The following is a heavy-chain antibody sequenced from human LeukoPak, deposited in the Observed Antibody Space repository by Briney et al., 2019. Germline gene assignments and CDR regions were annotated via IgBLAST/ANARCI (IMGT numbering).Heavy chain of an antibody. CDR3: ANMVTKGY. CDR2: VSGSRDST. Sequence: AGGSLRLSCAASGFTVSSNYMSWVRQAPGKGLEWVSTVSGSRDSTYYADSVKGRFTISRDNSKNTLYLQMNSLRVEDTAIYYCANMVTKGYWGQGTLVTVSS. V-gene: IGHV3-23*01. J-gene: IGHJ4*02. CDR1: GFTVSSNY. D-gene: IGHD2-21*02.